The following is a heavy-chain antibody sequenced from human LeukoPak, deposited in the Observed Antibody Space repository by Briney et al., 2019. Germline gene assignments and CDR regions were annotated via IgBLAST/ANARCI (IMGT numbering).Heavy chain of an antibody. CDR3: AKDVTMIVVVGGAFDI. J-gene: IGHJ3*02. V-gene: IGHV3-23*01. D-gene: IGHD3-22*01. Sequence: GGSLRLSCAASGFTFSSYAMSWVRQAPGKGLEWVSAISGSGGSAYYADSVKGRFTISRDNSKNTLYLQMNSLRAEDTAVYYCAKDVTMIVVVGGAFDIWGQGTMVTVSS. CDR1: GFTFSSYA. CDR2: ISGSGGSA.